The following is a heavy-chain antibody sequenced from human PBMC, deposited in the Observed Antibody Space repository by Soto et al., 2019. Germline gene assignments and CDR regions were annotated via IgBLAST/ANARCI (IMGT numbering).Heavy chain of an antibody. Sequence: GGSLRLSCEVSGLSFSSSWMSWVRQAPGKGLEWVANIKPFGSERLYVASVKGRFTVSRDNAKNSLYLQMNSLRAEDTAVYYCARDTDEYYDFWSGYSNWFDPWGQGTLVTVSS. D-gene: IGHD3-3*01. CDR1: GLSFSSSW. V-gene: IGHV3-7*01. CDR2: IKPFGSER. J-gene: IGHJ5*02. CDR3: ARDTDEYYDFWSGYSNWFDP.